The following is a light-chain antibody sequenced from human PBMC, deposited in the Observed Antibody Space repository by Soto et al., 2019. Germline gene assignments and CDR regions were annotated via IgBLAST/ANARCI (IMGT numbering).Light chain of an antibody. J-gene: IGKJ2*01. V-gene: IGKV3-20*01. CDR3: QQFSSSPLMYT. Sequence: VLTQSPGTLSLSPGDRATLSCRASQSVSSSLAWYQKKPGQAPRLLIYGASSRATGIPDRFSGSGSGTDFTRTISRLEPEDFAVYYCQQFSSSPLMYTFGQGTKLEIK. CDR1: QSVSSS. CDR2: GAS.